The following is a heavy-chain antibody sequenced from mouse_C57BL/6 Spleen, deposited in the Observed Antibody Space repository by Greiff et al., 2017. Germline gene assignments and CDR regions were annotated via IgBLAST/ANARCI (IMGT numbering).Heavy chain of an antibody. CDR3: AREGYSNYDY. CDR1: GYAFSSYW. Sequence: VQLQPSGAELVKPGASVKISCKASGYAFSSYWMNWVKQRPGTGLAWIGQLYPGDGDTNYNGKFKGKATLTADKSSSTAYMQLSSLTSEDSAVYFCAREGYSNYDYWGQGTTLTVSS. CDR2: LYPGDGDT. D-gene: IGHD2-5*01. J-gene: IGHJ2*01. V-gene: IGHV1-80*01.